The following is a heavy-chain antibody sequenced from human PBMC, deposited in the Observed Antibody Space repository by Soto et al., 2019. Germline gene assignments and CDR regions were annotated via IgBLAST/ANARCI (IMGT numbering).Heavy chain of an antibody. J-gene: IGHJ4*02. CDR3: ARYFRGSGRCFFDY. V-gene: IGHV3-7*03. D-gene: IGHD6-19*01. CDR2: INQDGGGT. Sequence: PGGSLRLSCVASGFTFISSFMGWVRQAPGKGLEWVANINQDGGGTYYVDSVEGRFTISRDNAKDSLYLQMNSLRGEDTAVYYCARYFRGSGRCFFDYWGQGTLVTVSS. CDR1: GFTFISSF.